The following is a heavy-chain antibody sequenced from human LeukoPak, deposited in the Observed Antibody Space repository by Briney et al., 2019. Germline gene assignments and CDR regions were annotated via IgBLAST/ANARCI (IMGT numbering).Heavy chain of an antibody. CDR1: GGSISSSSYY. D-gene: IGHD3-22*01. Sequence: SETLSLTCTVSGGSISSSSYYWGWIRQPPGKGLEWIVSIYYSGSTYYNPSLKSRVTISVDTSKNQFSLKLSSVTAADTDVYYCARDALFGYYDSSGDYWGQGTLVTVSS. CDR2: IYYSGST. J-gene: IGHJ4*02. CDR3: ARDALFGYYDSSGDY. V-gene: IGHV4-39*07.